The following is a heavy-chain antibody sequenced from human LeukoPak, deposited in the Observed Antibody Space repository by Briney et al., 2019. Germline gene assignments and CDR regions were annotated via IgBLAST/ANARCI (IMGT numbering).Heavy chain of an antibody. CDR3: ARDLDY. CDR1: GFTFSSYA. Sequence: GGSLRLSCAASGFTFSSYAMSWVRQAPGKGLEWVSVIYSGGSTYYADSVKGRFTISRDNSKNTLYLQMNSLRAKDTAVYYCARDLDYWGQGTLVTVSS. J-gene: IGHJ4*02. CDR2: IYSGGST. V-gene: IGHV3-53*01.